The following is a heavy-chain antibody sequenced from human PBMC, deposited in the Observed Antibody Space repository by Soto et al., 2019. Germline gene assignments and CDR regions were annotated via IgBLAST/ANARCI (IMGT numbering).Heavy chain of an antibody. CDR3: ARLNKIVVPRNAFDI. J-gene: IGHJ3*02. CDR2: IYYSGST. CDR1: GGSISSYY. D-gene: IGHD3-22*01. V-gene: IGHV4-59*01. Sequence: SETLSLTCTVSGGSISSYYWSWIRQPPGKGLEWIGYIYYSGSTNYNPSLKSRVTISVDTSKNQFSLKLSSVTAADTAVYYCARLNKIVVPRNAFDIWGQGTMVTVS.